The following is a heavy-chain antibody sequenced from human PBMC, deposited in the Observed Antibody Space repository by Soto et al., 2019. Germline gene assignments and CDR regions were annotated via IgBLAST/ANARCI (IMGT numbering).Heavy chain of an antibody. D-gene: IGHD3-3*01. CDR1: GYTFTGYY. Sequence: ASVKVSCKASGYTFTGYYMHWVRQAPGQGLEWMGWINPNSGGTNYAQKFQGWVTMTRDTSISTAYMELSRLRSDDTAVYYCATDGQITTFGVASAPYAMDVWGQGTTVTVSS. CDR2: INPNSGGT. CDR3: ATDGQITTFGVASAPYAMDV. V-gene: IGHV1-2*04. J-gene: IGHJ6*02.